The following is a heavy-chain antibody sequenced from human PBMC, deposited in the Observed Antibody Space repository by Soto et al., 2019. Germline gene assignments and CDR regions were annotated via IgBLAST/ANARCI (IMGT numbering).Heavy chain of an antibody. Sequence: QVHLVQSGAEVKKPGASVKVSCKASGYTFTSYGITWVRQAPGQGLEWRGWISDHNGNTDYAQKLQGRVIVTIDTSASTSYMELRSLISDDTAVYYCARGRYGDYWGQGALITVSS. CDR1: GYTFTSYG. D-gene: IGHD1-1*01. J-gene: IGHJ4*02. CDR3: ARGRYGDY. V-gene: IGHV1-18*01. CDR2: ISDHNGNT.